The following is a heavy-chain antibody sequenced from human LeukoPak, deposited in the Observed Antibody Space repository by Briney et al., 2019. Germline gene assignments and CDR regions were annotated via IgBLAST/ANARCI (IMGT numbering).Heavy chain of an antibody. Sequence: SHPLSLTCAISRHRDSSNSAPGKSTTKSPSRGLHWLGRTYYRSKWYNDYAVSVKSRITINPDTSKNQFSLQLNSVTPEDTAVYYCARGSSGWYYFDYWGQGTLVTVSS. CDR2: TYYRSKWYN. V-gene: IGHV6-1*01. J-gene: IGHJ4*02. CDR1: RHRDSSNSAP. CDR3: ARGSSGWYYFDY. D-gene: IGHD6-19*01.